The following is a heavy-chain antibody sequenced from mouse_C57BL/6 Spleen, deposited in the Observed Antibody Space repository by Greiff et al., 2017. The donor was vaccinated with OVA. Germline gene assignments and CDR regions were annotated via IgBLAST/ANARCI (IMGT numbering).Heavy chain of an antibody. CDR3: ARSNWFFDY. V-gene: IGHV1-55*01. CDR1: GYTFTSYW. Sequence: QVQLKQPGAELVKPGASVKMSCKASGYTFTSYWITWVKQRPGQGLEWIGDIYPGSGSTNYNEKFTSKATLTVDTSSSTAYMNLSSLTTEDSAVYYYARSNWFFDYWGQGTTLTVSS. CDR2: IYPGSGST. D-gene: IGHD4-1*01. J-gene: IGHJ2*01.